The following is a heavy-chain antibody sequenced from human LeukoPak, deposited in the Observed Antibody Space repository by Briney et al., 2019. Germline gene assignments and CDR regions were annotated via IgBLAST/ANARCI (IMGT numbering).Heavy chain of an antibody. CDR2: IYYSGST. V-gene: IGHV4-39*01. J-gene: IGHJ4*02. CDR1: GGSLSSSSYY. CDR3: ASLIAGAGEGVDY. Sequence: SETLSLTCTVSGGSLSSSSYYWRWIRQPPGKGLEWIGSIYYSGSTYYNPSLKSRVTISVDTSKNQFSLKLSSVTAADTAVYYCASLIAGAGEGVDYWGQGTLVTVSS. D-gene: IGHD6-19*01.